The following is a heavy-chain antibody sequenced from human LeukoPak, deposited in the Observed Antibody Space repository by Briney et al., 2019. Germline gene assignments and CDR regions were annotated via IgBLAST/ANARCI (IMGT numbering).Heavy chain of an antibody. CDR1: GYTFTNYD. J-gene: IGHJ4*02. CDR2: MNPNSGNA. D-gene: IGHD1-26*01. Sequence: ASVKVSCKASGYTFTNYDINWVRQATGQGLEWMGWMNPNSGNAGYAQKFQGRVTITRNTSISTAYMELSSLRSEDTAVYYCARGQALKWELNDYWGQGTLVTVSS. CDR3: ARGQALKWELNDY. V-gene: IGHV1-8*03.